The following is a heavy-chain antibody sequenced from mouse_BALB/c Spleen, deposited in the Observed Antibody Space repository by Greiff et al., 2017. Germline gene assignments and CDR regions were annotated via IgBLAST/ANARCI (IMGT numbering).Heavy chain of an antibody. D-gene: IGHD1-1*01. Sequence: VQLKESGPELEKPGASVKISCKASGYSFTGYNLNWVKQSNGKSLEWIGNIDPYYGGTSYNQKFKGKATLTVDKSSSTAYMQLKSLTSEDSAVYDCAREGHYDGSSYDWYFDVWGAGTTVTVSS. CDR3: AREGHYDGSSYDWYFDV. J-gene: IGHJ1*01. V-gene: IGHV1-39*01. CDR1: GYSFTGYN. CDR2: IDPYYGGT.